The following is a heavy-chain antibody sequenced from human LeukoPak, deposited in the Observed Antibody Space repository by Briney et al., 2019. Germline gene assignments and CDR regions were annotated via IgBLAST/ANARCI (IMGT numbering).Heavy chain of an antibody. Sequence: PGGSLRLSCAASGFTFSSYSMNWVRQAPGKGLEWVSSISSSSSYIYYADSVKGRFTISRDNAKNSLYLQMNSLRAEDTAVYYCARDPIVGATYLDSWGQGTLVTVSS. J-gene: IGHJ4*02. CDR1: GFTFSSYS. V-gene: IGHV3-21*01. D-gene: IGHD1-26*01. CDR3: ARDPIVGATYLDS. CDR2: ISSSSSYI.